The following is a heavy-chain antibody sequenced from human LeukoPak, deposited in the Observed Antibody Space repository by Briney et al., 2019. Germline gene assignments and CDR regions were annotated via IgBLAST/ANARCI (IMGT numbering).Heavy chain of an antibody. Sequence: GRSLGLSCAASGFTFSSYAMHWVRQAPGKGLEWVAVISYDGSNKYYADSVKGRFTISRDNSKNTLYLQMNSLRAEDTAVYYCARDPYYYDSSGYYWGQGTLVTVSS. J-gene: IGHJ4*02. D-gene: IGHD3-22*01. CDR1: GFTFSSYA. V-gene: IGHV3-30*01. CDR3: ARDPYYYDSSGYY. CDR2: ISYDGSNK.